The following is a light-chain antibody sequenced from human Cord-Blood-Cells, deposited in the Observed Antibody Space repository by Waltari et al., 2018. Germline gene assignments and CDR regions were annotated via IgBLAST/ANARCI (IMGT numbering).Light chain of an antibody. CDR1: QSVSSY. CDR2: DAS. Sequence: EIVLTQSPATLSLSPGERATLSCRASQSVSSYLAWYQQKPGQAPRLLIYDASNRATGIPAGLSGSGSGTYFTLSISGLEPEDFAVYYCQQRSNWPPMYTFGQGTKLEIK. J-gene: IGKJ2*01. CDR3: QQRSNWPPMYT. V-gene: IGKV3-11*01.